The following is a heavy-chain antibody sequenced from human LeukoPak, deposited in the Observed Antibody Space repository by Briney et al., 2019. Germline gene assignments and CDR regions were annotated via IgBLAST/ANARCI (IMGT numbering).Heavy chain of an antibody. J-gene: IGHJ4*02. D-gene: IGHD3-16*01. CDR1: GGSISSNTYY. V-gene: IGHV4-39*01. CDR2: ISYSGST. CDR3: SRLGQYSETDY. Sequence: PSETLSLTCTVSGGSISSNTYYWGWIRPPTGNGLEWIASISYSGSTYYNPSLKSRVTISVDTSKNQFSLRLSSVTATDTAVYYCSRLGQYSETDYWGQGTLVTVSS.